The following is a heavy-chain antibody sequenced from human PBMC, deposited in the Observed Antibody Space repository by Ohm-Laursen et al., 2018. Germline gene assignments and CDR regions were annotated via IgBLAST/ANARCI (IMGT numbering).Heavy chain of an antibody. CDR2: IYYTGRT. Sequence: SETLSLTCTVSGGSISGYYWSWIRQPPGKGLEWIGYIYYTGRTTYNPSLKSRVTISVDTSKNQFSLKLSSVTAADTAVYYCARHIDYYGSGRYYYYYYGMDVWGQGTTVTVSS. V-gene: IGHV4-59*08. CDR1: GGSISGYY. J-gene: IGHJ6*02. CDR3: ARHIDYYGSGRYYYYYYGMDV. D-gene: IGHD3-10*01.